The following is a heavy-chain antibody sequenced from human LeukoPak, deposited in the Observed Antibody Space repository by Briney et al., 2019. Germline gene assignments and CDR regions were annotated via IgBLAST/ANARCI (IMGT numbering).Heavy chain of an antibody. D-gene: IGHD1-26*01. CDR2: IYYSGST. V-gene: IGHV4-30-4*08. CDR1: GGPISSGDYY. Sequence: PSETLSLTCTISGGPISSGDYYWSWIRQPPGKGLEWIGYIYYSGSTYYNPSLKRRVTISVDTSKNQFSLKLSSVTAADTAVYYCARELFGGKGFDYWGQGTLVTVSS. CDR3: ARELFGGKGFDY. J-gene: IGHJ4*02.